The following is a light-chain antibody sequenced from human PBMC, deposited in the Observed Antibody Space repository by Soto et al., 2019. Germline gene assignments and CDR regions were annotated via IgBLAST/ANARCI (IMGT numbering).Light chain of an antibody. V-gene: IGKV3-11*01. J-gene: IGKJ3*01. CDR2: DAS. CDR1: QSVSSY. Sequence: EIVLTQSPATLSLSPGERATLSCRASQSVSSYLAWYQQKPGQAPRLLIYDASNRATGIPARFSGSGSGTEFNLTISSLEPEDFAVYYCEQRSNWPREIFTFGPGTKVDIK. CDR3: EQRSNWPREIFT.